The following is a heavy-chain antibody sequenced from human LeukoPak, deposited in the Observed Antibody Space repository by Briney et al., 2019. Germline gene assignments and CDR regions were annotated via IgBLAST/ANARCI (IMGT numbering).Heavy chain of an antibody. CDR2: IYSSGST. CDR1: GGSISDFY. J-gene: IGHJ5*02. V-gene: IGHV4-59*01. D-gene: IGHD6-13*01. Sequence: PSETLSLTCSVSGGSISDFYWNWIRQPPGKGLEWIGYIYSSGSTHYNPSLKNRVTISLDTSKNQFSLKVISVTAADTAVYYCARGPRGYSNSWYHFDPWGQGSLVTVSS. CDR3: ARGPRGYSNSWYHFDP.